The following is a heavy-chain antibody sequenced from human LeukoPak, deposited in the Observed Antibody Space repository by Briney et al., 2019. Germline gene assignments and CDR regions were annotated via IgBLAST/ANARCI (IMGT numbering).Heavy chain of an antibody. J-gene: IGHJ4*02. CDR2: IGAGASNK. CDR3: AQSYDSGGYPLGDS. CDR1: GFSGPSFA. V-gene: IGHV3-23*01. Sequence: GGSLRLSCTASGFSGPSFAMAWVRQAPGKGLEWVSHIGAGASNKYYAGSVKGRFTISRDYSRKTVYLQMNSLRAEDTAVYYCAQSYDSGGYPLGDSWGQGTLVTVSS. D-gene: IGHD3-22*01.